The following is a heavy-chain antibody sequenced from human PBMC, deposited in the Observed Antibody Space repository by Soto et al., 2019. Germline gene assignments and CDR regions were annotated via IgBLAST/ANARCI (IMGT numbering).Heavy chain of an antibody. CDR3: AKDALGYSGYELYY. CDR1: GFTFSSYG. D-gene: IGHD5-12*01. CDR2: ISYDGSNK. Sequence: QVQLVESGGGVVQPGRSLRLSCAASGFTFSSYGMHWVRQAPGKGLEWVAVISYDGSNKYYADSVKGRFTISRDNSKNTLYLQMNSLRAEDTAVYYCAKDALGYSGYELYYWGQGTLVTVSS. J-gene: IGHJ4*02. V-gene: IGHV3-30*18.